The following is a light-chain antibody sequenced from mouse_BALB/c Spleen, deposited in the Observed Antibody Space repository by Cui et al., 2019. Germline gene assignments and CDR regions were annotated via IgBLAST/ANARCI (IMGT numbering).Light chain of an antibody. CDR2: YAS. V-gene: IGKV5-48*01. CDR3: QQSNSWPLT. Sequence: DILLPQSPAILSVSPGERVSFSYRASQSIGTSIHWYQQRTNGSPRLLIKYASESISGITSRFSGSGSGTDFTLSINSVESEDIADYYCQQSNSWPLTFGAGTKLELK. J-gene: IGKJ5*01. CDR1: QSIGTS.